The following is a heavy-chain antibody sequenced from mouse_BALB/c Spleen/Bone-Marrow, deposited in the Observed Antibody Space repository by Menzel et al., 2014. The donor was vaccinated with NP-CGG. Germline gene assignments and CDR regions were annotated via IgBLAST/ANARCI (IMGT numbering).Heavy chain of an antibody. J-gene: IGHJ2*01. D-gene: IGHD1-1*01. CDR1: GYTFTSSW. Sequence: QVHLQQSGAELGRPGASVKLSCKASGYTFTSSWTNWVKQRPGQGLEWIGNIYPSDSYTNYNQKFKDKATLTVDKSSSTAYMQLSSLTCEDSAVYYCTRSYGSSYEYYFDYLSQATTPTGSS. CDR2: IYPSDSYT. CDR3: TRSYGSSYEYYFDY. V-gene: IGHV1-69*02.